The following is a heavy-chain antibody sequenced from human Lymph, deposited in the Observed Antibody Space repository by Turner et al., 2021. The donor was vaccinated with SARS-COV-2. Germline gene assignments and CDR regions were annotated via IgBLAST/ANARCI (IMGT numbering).Heavy chain of an antibody. CDR2: IYSGGTT. CDR1: GIIVSRNY. D-gene: IGHD6-13*01. CDR3: ARDLGTYGMDV. V-gene: IGHV3-53*02. J-gene: IGHJ6*02. Sequence: EVQLVETGGGLIQPGGSLRLSCAASGIIVSRNYMNWVGQALGKGLEWFSVIYSGGTTYYADSVKGRFTISRDNSKNTLYLQMNSLRVEDTAVYYCARDLGTYGMDVWGQGTTVTVSS.